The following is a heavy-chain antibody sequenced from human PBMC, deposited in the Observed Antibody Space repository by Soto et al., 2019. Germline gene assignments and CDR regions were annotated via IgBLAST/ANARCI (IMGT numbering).Heavy chain of an antibody. CDR2: ISTYNVNT. J-gene: IGHJ4*02. Sequence: QIQLVQSGTEVKKPGATVRVSCKASGYTFISYGISWVRQAPGQGLEWMGSISTYNVNTNYAQKFQGRVTMATDTSTSTAHMELRSLRPDDTAVSYCARAGYSTSRLGLLGTGAHGVEIDYWGQGTQVTVSS. CDR1: GYTFISYG. V-gene: IGHV1-18*01. CDR3: ARAGYSTSRLGLLGTGAHGVEIDY. D-gene: IGHD6-13*01.